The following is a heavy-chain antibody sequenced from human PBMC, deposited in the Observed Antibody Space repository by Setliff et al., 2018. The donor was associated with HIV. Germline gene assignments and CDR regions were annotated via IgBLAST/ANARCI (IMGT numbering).Heavy chain of an antibody. CDR3: AGHPPHDSTWPYYYYGMDV. Sequence: SETLSLTCTVSGGSINSYYWSWIRQPPGKGLEWVGYIYATGSTNYNPSLKGRVTVSVDTAKNQFSLRLSSVTAADTAVYYCAGHPPHDSTWPYYYYGMDVWGQGTTVTVSS. CDR1: GGSINSYY. D-gene: IGHD6-13*01. V-gene: IGHV4-4*09. J-gene: IGHJ6*02. CDR2: IYATGST.